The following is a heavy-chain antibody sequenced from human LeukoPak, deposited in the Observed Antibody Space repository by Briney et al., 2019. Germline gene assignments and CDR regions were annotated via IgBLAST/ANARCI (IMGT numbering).Heavy chain of an antibody. CDR3: ARDMRGYSGYDPFDY. Sequence: GGSLRLSCAASGFTVSSNYMNWVRQAPGKGLEWVSVISSGGSTYYADSVRGRFTISRDNSKNTLYLQMDSLRAEDTAVYYCARDMRGYSGYDPFDYWGQGTLVTVSS. D-gene: IGHD5-12*01. J-gene: IGHJ4*02. CDR2: ISSGGST. CDR1: GFTVSSNY. V-gene: IGHV3-53*01.